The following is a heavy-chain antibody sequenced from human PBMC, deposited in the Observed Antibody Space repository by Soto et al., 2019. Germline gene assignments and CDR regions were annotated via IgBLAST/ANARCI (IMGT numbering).Heavy chain of an antibody. Sequence: ASETLSLTCAVYGGSFSGYYWSWIRQPPGKGLEWIGEINHSGSTNYNPSLKSRVTISVDTSKNQFSLKLSSVTAADTAVYYCARAVIVATIWSWFDPWGQGTLVTVSS. J-gene: IGHJ5*02. CDR2: INHSGST. CDR3: ARAVIVATIWSWFDP. CDR1: GGSFSGYY. D-gene: IGHD5-12*01. V-gene: IGHV4-34*01.